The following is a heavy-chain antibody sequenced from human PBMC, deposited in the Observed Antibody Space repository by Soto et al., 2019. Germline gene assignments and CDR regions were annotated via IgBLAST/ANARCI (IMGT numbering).Heavy chain of an antibody. V-gene: IGHV1-8*01. CDR2: MNPNSGDT. CDR1: GYTFSTYD. Sequence: GASVKVSCKASGYTFSTYDINWVRQAPGQGLEWMGWMNPNSGDTGYAQKFLGRVTMTRDSSIRTAYMELSSLSSDDTAVYYCARVNYYGSGSYEDFFYYYGMDVWGQGTTVTVSS. D-gene: IGHD3-10*01. CDR3: ARVNYYGSGSYEDFFYYYGMDV. J-gene: IGHJ6*02.